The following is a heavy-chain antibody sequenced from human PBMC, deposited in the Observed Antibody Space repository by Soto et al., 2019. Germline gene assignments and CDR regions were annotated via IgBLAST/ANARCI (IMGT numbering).Heavy chain of an antibody. V-gene: IGHV4-4*07. CDR1: GGSISSYY. D-gene: IGHD6-19*01. J-gene: IGHJ5*02. Sequence: SETLSLTCTVSGGSISSYYWSWIRQPAGKGLEWIGRIYTSGSTNYNPSLKSRVTMSVDTSKNQFSLKLSSVTAADTAVYYCAKAGYSSGWQWDWFDPWGQGTLVTVSS. CDR2: IYTSGST. CDR3: AKAGYSSGWQWDWFDP.